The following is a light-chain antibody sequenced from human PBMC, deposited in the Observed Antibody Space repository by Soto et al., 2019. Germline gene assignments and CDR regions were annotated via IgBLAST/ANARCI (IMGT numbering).Light chain of an antibody. Sequence: QSVLTQPRSVSGSPGQSVTISCTGTTIEVGRYNFVSWYQQLPGKAPKLLISAVSQRPSGVPDRFSGSKSGNTASLTISGLQADDEADYFCYSYTASDIWVFGGGTKVTVL. CDR1: TIEVGRYNF. V-gene: IGLV2-11*01. CDR3: YSYTASDIWV. CDR2: AVS. J-gene: IGLJ3*02.